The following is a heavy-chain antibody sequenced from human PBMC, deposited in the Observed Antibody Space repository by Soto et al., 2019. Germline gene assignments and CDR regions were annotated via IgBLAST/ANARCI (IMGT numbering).Heavy chain of an antibody. Sequence: GGSLRLSCAASGFTFSNYSMNWVRQAPGKGLDWVSSISSSGSYIYYADSVKGRFTISRDNAKNSLYLQMNSLRAEDTAVYYCARDLHNRMTYDFWSGLFDYWGQGTLVTVSS. J-gene: IGHJ4*02. V-gene: IGHV3-21*01. CDR1: GFTFSNYS. D-gene: IGHD3-3*01. CDR3: ARDLHNRMTYDFWSGLFDY. CDR2: ISSSGSYI.